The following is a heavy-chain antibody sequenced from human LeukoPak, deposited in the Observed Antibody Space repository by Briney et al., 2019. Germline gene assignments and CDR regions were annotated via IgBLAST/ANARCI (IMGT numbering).Heavy chain of an antibody. CDR2: IYAGGST. Sequence: GGSLRLSCAASGFTVSGNYMSWIRQAPGKGLEWVSVIYAGGSTYYADSVKGRFTISRDKSKNTVYLQMHSLRAEDTAVYYCAREGLLGGNHHFDFWGQGALVTVSS. CDR1: GFTVSGNY. V-gene: IGHV3-53*01. CDR3: AREGLLGGNHHFDF. D-gene: IGHD1-14*01. J-gene: IGHJ4*02.